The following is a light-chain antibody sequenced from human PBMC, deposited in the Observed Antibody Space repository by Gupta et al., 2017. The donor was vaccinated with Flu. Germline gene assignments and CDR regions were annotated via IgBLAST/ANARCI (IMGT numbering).Light chain of an antibody. V-gene: IGLV3-1*01. CDR2: DEQ. J-gene: IGLJ2*01. CDR1: GVRNDF. CDR3: QAWDSNTVV. Sequence: TCSGNGVRNDFASWHQQRTGQTPVLDINDEQKRRTGNRERCSGSNSGDTATLTRSGTEDMDEDDYYCQAWDSNTVVFGGGTKLTVL.